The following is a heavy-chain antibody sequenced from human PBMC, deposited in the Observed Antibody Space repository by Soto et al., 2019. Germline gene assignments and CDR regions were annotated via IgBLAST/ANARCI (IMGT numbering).Heavy chain of an antibody. D-gene: IGHD2-15*01. CDR3: ARPEGGPLGGYGMDV. CDR1: GGSISSSSYY. J-gene: IGHJ6*02. CDR2: IYYSGST. V-gene: IGHV4-39*01. Sequence: QLQLQESGPGLVKPSETLSLTCTVSGGSISSSSYYWGWIRQPPGKGLEWIGSIYYSGSTYYNPSLKSRVTISVDTSKNQFSLKLSSVTAADTAVYYCARPEGGPLGGYGMDVWGQGTTVTVSS.